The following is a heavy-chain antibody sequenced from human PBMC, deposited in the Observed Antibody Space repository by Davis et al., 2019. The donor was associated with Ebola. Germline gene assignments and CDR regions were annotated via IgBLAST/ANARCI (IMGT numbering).Heavy chain of an antibody. Sequence: MPSETLSLTCAVSGGSISSFYWGWIRQPPGKGLECIGYIHYSGSTYYNPSLKSLVTISVDTSKNQFSLKLSSVTAADTAVYYCARGLFLTGFQVIYYYYGMDVWGQGTTVTVSS. D-gene: IGHD3-9*01. CDR2: IHYSGST. CDR3: ARGLFLTGFQVIYYYYGMDV. CDR1: GGSISSFY. J-gene: IGHJ6*02. V-gene: IGHV4-59*01.